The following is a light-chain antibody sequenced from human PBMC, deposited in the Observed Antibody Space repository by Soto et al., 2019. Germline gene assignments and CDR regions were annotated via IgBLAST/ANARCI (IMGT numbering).Light chain of an antibody. J-gene: IGLJ2*01. CDR1: SSNIGADYD. CDR2: GNS. V-gene: IGLV1-40*01. CDR3: QAYDIIRSGSMV. Sequence: QSVLTQPPSASGAPGQRVTISCTGSSSNIGADYDVHWYQQVPATAPKLLIYGNSNRPSGVPDRFSGSKSCTSAALAITGLQGEDEADYYCQAYDIIRSGSMVFGGGTKLTVL.